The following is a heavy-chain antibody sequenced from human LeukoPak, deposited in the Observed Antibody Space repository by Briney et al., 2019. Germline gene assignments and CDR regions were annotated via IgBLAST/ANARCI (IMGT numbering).Heavy chain of an antibody. V-gene: IGHV4-30-2*01. CDR1: GGSITSGGYS. CDR3: ATSPGYYDSSGPPNWFDP. J-gene: IGHJ5*02. D-gene: IGHD3-22*01. Sequence: SETLSLTCAVSGGSITSGGYSWSWIRQPPGKGLEWIGYIYHSGSTYYNPSLKSRVTISVDRSKNQFSLKLSSVTAADTAVYYCATSPGYYDSSGPPNWFDPWGQGTLVTVSS. CDR2: IYHSGST.